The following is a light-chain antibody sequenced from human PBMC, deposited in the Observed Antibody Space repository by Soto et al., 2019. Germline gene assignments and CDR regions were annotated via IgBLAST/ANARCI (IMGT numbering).Light chain of an antibody. V-gene: IGKV3-15*01. CDR2: GAS. CDR3: QQYNNYPPLT. J-gene: IGKJ4*01. Sequence: EIEMTQSPATLSVSPGERATLSCRASRSVSSNLAWYQQKPGQAPRLLIYGASTRATGIPARFSGSGSGTEFTLTISSLQSEDFAVYYCQQYNNYPPLTFGGGTKVEIK. CDR1: RSVSSN.